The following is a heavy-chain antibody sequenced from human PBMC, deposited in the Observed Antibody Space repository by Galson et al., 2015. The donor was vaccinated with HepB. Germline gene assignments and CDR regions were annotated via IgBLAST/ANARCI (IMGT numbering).Heavy chain of an antibody. J-gene: IGHJ6*02. CDR2: ISYDGNNK. Sequence: SLRLSCAASGFTFSKYAMYWVRQAPGKGLEWVATISYDGNNKNYEDSVKGRFTMSRDNPKNTLYLQMNSLRGDDTAVYYCARAGLYFGAPGGMDVWGQGTTVTVSS. D-gene: IGHD3-10*01. V-gene: IGHV3-30*03. CDR3: ARAGLYFGAPGGMDV. CDR1: GFTFSKYA.